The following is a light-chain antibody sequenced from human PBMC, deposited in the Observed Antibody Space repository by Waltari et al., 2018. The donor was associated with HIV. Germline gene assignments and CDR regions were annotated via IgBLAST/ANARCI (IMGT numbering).Light chain of an antibody. CDR1: SSDVGGYNS. CDR2: AVS. J-gene: IGLJ1*01. CDR3: SSYTSTSTVYV. Sequence: QSALTQPASVSGSPGQSITISCTGTSSDVGGYNSVSWYQLHPGKAPKLMIYAVSNRPSGFSNRFSGSKSDNTASLTISGLQAEDEADYYWSSYTSTSTVYVFGTGTEVTVL. V-gene: IGLV2-14*03.